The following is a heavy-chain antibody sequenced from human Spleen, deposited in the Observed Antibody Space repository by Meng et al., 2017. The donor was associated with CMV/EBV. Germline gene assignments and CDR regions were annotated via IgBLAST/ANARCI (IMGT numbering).Heavy chain of an antibody. CDR3: AKDQDSSSWYYYYYGMDV. D-gene: IGHD6-13*01. CDR1: GFSFSSYG. CDR2: IRYDGSNK. J-gene: IGHJ6*02. Sequence: GESLKISCAASGFSFSSYGMQWVRQAPGKGLEWVAFIRYDGSNKYYVDSVKGRFTISRDNSKNMLYLQMNSLRVADTAVYYCAKDQDSSSWYYYYYGMDVWGQGTTVTVSS. V-gene: IGHV3-30*02.